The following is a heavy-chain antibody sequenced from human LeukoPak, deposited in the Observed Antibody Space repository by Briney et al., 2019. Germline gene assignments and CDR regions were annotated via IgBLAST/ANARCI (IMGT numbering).Heavy chain of an antibody. CDR3: ARGGRFTSGWYWFDP. D-gene: IGHD6-19*01. Sequence: RSGGSLRLSCAASGFTVSSTYMRWVRQAPGKGLEWLSVLYNGGTTYYADSVKGRFTISKDNSRNTLYLQMNSLRPEDTAVYHCARGGRFTSGWYWFDPWGQGTLVTVSS. CDR2: LYNGGTT. V-gene: IGHV3-53*05. J-gene: IGHJ5*02. CDR1: GFTVSSTY.